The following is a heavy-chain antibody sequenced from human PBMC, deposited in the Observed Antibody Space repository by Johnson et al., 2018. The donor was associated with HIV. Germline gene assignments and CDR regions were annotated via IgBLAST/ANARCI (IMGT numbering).Heavy chain of an antibody. Sequence: VQLVESGGGVVQPGWSLRLSCAVSGFTFSGYGMHWVRQTPGKGLEWVAFILHDGNNKYYADSVKGRFTISRDNSKNTLYLQMNSLRAEDTAVYYCAKDSSSWYGGAFDIWGQGTMVTVSS. J-gene: IGHJ3*02. V-gene: IGHV3-30*02. CDR3: AKDSSSWYGGAFDI. CDR1: GFTFSGYG. D-gene: IGHD6-13*01. CDR2: ILHDGNNK.